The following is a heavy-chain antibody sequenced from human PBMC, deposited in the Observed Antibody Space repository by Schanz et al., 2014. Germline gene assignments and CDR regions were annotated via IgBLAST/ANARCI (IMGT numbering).Heavy chain of an antibody. CDR2: ISGSSRTI. V-gene: IGHV3-48*01. D-gene: IGHD1-26*01. CDR1: GFGFSSYS. J-gene: IGHJ4*02. Sequence: EVQLVESGGGLIQPGGPLRLSCAASGFGFSSYSMNWVRQAPGKGLEWVSYISGSSRTIYYADSMKGRFTVSRDNAENALYLQVNSLRAEDTGLYFCARGGSGSHYRLDYWGQGTLVTVSS. CDR3: ARGGSGSHYRLDY.